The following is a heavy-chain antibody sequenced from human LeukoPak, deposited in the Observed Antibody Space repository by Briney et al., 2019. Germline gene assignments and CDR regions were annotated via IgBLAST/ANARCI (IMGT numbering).Heavy chain of an antibody. Sequence: GGSLRLSCAGSGFIFDDYAINWVRQAPGMGLEWVSAITGSSSVTFYTDSVKGRFTISRDNSKNMVYLQMNSLRAEDTAVYYCARDLGNPIPYYGSLFDSWGQGTLVTVSS. V-gene: IGHV3-23*01. CDR3: ARDLGNPIPYYGSLFDS. CDR2: ITGSSSVT. D-gene: IGHD3-10*01. J-gene: IGHJ4*02. CDR1: GFIFDDYA.